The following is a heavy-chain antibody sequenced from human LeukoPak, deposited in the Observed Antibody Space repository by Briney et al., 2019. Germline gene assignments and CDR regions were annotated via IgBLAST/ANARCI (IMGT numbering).Heavy chain of an antibody. CDR3: ARTGPAYDSSGQPLH. J-gene: IGHJ4*02. CDR2: ISYDGNNK. CDR1: RFTFRSYA. D-gene: IGHD3-22*01. Sequence: GGSLRLSCAASRFTFRSYAMYWVRQAPGKGLEWVAVISYDGNNKYYADSVKGRFTISRDNSKNTLYLQMNSLRAEDTAVYYCARTGPAYDSSGQPLHWGQGTLVTVSS. V-gene: IGHV3-30-3*01.